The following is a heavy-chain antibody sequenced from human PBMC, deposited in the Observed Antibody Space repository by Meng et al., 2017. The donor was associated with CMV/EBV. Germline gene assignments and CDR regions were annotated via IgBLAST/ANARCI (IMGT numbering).Heavy chain of an antibody. V-gene: IGHV3-66*02. D-gene: IGHD2/OR15-2a*01. Sequence: CAASGLTVSSNYMSWVRQAPGKGLEWVSVIYSGGSTYYADSVKGRFTISRDNSKNTLYLQMNSLRAEDTAVYYCARAASSSMTLDPWSQGTLVTVSS. J-gene: IGHJ5*02. CDR3: ARAASSSMTLDP. CDR1: GLTVSSNY. CDR2: IYSGGST.